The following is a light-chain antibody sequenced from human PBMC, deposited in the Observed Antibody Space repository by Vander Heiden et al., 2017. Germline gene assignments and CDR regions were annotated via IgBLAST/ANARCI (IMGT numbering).Light chain of an antibody. J-gene: IGKJ1*01. V-gene: IGKV3-20*01. CDR3: QQFGSSPWT. CDR2: DAS. CDR1: QSVSSSS. Sequence: EIVLTQSPGTLSLSPGERATLSCRASQSVSSSSLTWYQQKPGQAPRVLIYDASSRATGIPDRFRGSGSGTDFTLTISRLEPEDFAVYYCQQFGSSPWTFGQGTKVEFK.